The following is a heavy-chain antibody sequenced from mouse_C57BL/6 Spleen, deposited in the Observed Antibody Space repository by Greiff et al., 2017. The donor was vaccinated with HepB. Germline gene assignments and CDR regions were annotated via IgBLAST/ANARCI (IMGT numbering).Heavy chain of an antibody. CDR2: ISGGGGNT. Sequence: DVHLVESGGGLVKPGGSLKLSCAASGFTFRSYTMSWVRQTPEKRLEWVATISGGGGNTYYPDSVKGRFTIARDNAKNTLYLQMSSLRSEDTALYYCARDYYGSRSYAMDDWGQGTSVTVSS. D-gene: IGHD1-1*01. V-gene: IGHV5-9*01. CDR1: GFTFRSYT. CDR3: ARDYYGSRSYAMDD. J-gene: IGHJ4*01.